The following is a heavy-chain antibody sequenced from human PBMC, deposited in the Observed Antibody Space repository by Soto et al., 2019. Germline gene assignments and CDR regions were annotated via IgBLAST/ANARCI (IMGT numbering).Heavy chain of an antibody. J-gene: IGHJ6*02. CDR2: ISADNGNT. CDR3: ARVPHNFNGVPYGLDV. V-gene: IGHV1-18*04. D-gene: IGHD1-1*01. CDR1: GNIFTSNG. Sequence: QVQLVQSGAEVKKPGASVKVSCKASGNIFTSNGFSWVRQAPGQGPEWMGWISADNGNTNYVQKFQGRVTMTTDTSTRTAYMELRSVRSDDTAVYYCARVPHNFNGVPYGLDVWGQGTTVIVSS.